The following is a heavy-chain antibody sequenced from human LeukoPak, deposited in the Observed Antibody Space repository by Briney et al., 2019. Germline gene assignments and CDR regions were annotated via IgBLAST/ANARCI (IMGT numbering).Heavy chain of an antibody. CDR1: GYTFTGYY. CDR2: INPKTGVT. J-gene: IGHJ4*02. CDR3: ARGLTVVTPDY. V-gene: IGHV1-2*02. D-gene: IGHD4-23*01. Sequence: GASVKVSCKASGYTFTGYYMHWVRQAPGQGLEWMGWINPKTGVTNYAQRFQGRVTVTTDTSISTAYMDLSNLRSDDTALYYCARGLTVVTPDYWGQGTLVTVSS.